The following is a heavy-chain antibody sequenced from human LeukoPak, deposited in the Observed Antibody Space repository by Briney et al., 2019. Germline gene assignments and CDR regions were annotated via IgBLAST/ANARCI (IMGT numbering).Heavy chain of an antibody. J-gene: IGHJ4*02. CDR3: ARDTGALVTHFDY. CDR2: IKYDEVEK. CDR1: GFTFSNYW. D-gene: IGHD5-18*01. Sequence: GGSLRLSCAASGFTFSNYWMSWVRKAPGKGLEWVANIKYDEVEKYHVDSVKGRFTISRDNAKKSLYLQMNSLRAEDTAVYYCARDTGALVTHFDYWGQGTLVTVSS. V-gene: IGHV3-7*03.